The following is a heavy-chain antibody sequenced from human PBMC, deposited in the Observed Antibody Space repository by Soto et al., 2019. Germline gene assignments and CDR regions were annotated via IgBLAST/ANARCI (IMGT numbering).Heavy chain of an antibody. CDR3: AKTFQRSGYYYDFWYFDV. V-gene: IGHV3-30*18. D-gene: IGHD3-22*01. CDR1: GLTFSSYG. Sequence: QVQLVESGGGVVQPGRSLRLSCAASGLTFSSYGMHWVRQAPGKGLEWVAVISHDGSTKYYADSVRGRFTISRDNSNNTLYLQMDILRPEDTALYYCAKTFQRSGYYYDFWYFDVWGRVTLVTVSS. CDR2: ISHDGSTK. J-gene: IGHJ2*01.